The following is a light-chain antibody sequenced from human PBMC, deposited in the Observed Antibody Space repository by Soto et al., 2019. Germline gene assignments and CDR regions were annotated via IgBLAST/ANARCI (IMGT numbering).Light chain of an antibody. J-gene: IGKJ1*01. CDR3: QFSRT. Sequence: EIVLTQSPGTLSLSPGERATLSCRASQSVSSSYLAWYQQKPGQAPRLLIYGASSRATGIPDRFSGSGSGTDFSLTVSRLDPEDFAVYYCQFSRTFGQGTKVEIQ. V-gene: IGKV3-20*01. CDR2: GAS. CDR1: QSVSSSY.